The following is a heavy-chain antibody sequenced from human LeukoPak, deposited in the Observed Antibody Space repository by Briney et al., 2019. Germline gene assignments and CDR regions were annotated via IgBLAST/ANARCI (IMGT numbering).Heavy chain of an antibody. J-gene: IGHJ5*02. CDR2: INHSGST. D-gene: IGHD1/OR15-1a*01. V-gene: IGHV4-34*01. CDR1: SGSFSGYY. CDR3: ARKNRGQTRGWFDP. Sequence: SETLSLTCAVYSGSFSGYYWSWIRQPPGKGLEWIGEINHSGSTNYNPSLKSRVTISVDTSKNQFSLKLSSVTAADTAVYYCARKNRGQTRGWFDPWGQGTLVTVSS.